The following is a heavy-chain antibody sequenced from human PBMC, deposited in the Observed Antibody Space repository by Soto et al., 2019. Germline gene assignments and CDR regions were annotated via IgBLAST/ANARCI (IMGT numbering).Heavy chain of an antibody. D-gene: IGHD5-12*01. CDR1: GGSISSGGYY. CDR3: ARKDSGYADYMDV. J-gene: IGHJ6*03. CDR2: IYYSGST. V-gene: IGHV4-31*03. Sequence: QVQLQESGPGLVKPSQTLSLTCTVSGGSISSGGYYWSWIRQHLGKGLEWIGYIYYSGSTYCNPSLKSRVTMSVDTSENQFSLRLSSVTAADTAVYYCARKDSGYADYMDVWGKGTTVTVPS.